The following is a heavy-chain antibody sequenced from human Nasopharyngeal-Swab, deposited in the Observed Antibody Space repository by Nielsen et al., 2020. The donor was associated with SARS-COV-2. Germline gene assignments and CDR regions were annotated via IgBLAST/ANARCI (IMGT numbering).Heavy chain of an antibody. V-gene: IGHV1-2*06. CDR3: ARDRYGYSSGWYEDDWFDP. CDR2: LNPNSGGT. J-gene: IGHJ5*02. Sequence: ASVTVSCQASGYTFTGYYMHWVRQAPGQGLEWMGRLNPNSGGTNYAQKFQGRVTMTRDTSISTAYMELSRLRSDDTAVYYCARDRYGYSSGWYEDDWFDPWGQGTLVTVSS. D-gene: IGHD6-19*01. CDR1: GYTFTGYY.